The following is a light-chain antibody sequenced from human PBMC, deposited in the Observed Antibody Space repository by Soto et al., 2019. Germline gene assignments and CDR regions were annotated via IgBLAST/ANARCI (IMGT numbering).Light chain of an antibody. V-gene: IGKV3D-15*01. CDR1: QSVSSS. CDR2: GAS. Sequence: EIVLTQSPGTLSXXPXXXXXLXXTASQSVSSSYVAWYQQKPGQPPRLLIYGASSRATGIPARFSGSGSETEFTLTIRSLQSEDFAVYYCQQYNNWPSFGQGTRLEIK. CDR3: QQYNNWPS. J-gene: IGKJ5*01.